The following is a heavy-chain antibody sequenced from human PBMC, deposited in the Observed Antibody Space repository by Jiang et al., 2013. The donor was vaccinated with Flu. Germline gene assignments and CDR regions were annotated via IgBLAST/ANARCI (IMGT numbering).Heavy chain of an antibody. D-gene: IGHD2-15*01. CDR1: GFSLSTSGMC. CDR2: IDWDDDK. CDR3: ARILTGTTRYCSGGSCYQGFDP. V-gene: IGHV2-70*01. J-gene: IGHJ5*02. Sequence: KPTQTLTLTCTFSGFSLSTSGMCVSWIRQPPGKALEWLALIDWDDDKYYSTSLKTRLTISKDTSKNQVVLTMTNMDPVDTATYYCARILTGTTRYCSGGSCYQGFDPWGQGTLVTVSS.